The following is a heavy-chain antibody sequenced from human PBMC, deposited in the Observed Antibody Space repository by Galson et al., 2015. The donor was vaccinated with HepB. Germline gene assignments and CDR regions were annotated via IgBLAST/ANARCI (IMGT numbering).Heavy chain of an antibody. V-gene: IGHV1-3*01. Sequence: SVKVSCKAYGYTFTSYAMHWVRQAPGQRLEWMGWINAGNGNTKYSQKFQGRVTITRDTSASTAYMELSSPRSEDTAVYYCARDYDILTGYYSSRLHGYFDLWGRGTLVTVSS. CDR3: ARDYDILTGYYSSRLHGYFDL. D-gene: IGHD3-9*01. CDR1: GYTFTSYA. J-gene: IGHJ2*01. CDR2: INAGNGNT.